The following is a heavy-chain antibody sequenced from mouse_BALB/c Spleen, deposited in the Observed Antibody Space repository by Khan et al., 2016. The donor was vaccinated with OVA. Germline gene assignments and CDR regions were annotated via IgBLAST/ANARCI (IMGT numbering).Heavy chain of an antibody. J-gene: IGHJ2*01. CDR1: GLNIKDTY. CDR2: IVPSNGNT. V-gene: IGHV14-3*02. CDR3: ARMARK. Sequence: ELVESGATVKLSCTASGLNIKDTYMTWPKQWPEQGLEWIGRIVPSNGNTKYDPKFQGKATIITNTSPNTAYQQLSSLATEYTAVYYCARMARKWGQGTTLTVSS.